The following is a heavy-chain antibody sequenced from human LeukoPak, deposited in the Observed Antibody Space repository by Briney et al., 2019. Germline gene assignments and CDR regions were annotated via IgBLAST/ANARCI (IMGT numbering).Heavy chain of an antibody. D-gene: IGHD4-17*01. J-gene: IGHJ5*02. CDR1: GYTFTSYG. CDR3: ARGEMTTVILAFDP. Sequence: WASVKVSCKASGYTFTSYGISWVRQAPGQGLEWMGWISAYNGNTNYAQKLQGRVTMTTDTSTSTAYMELRSLRSDDTAVYYCARGEMTTVILAFDPWGQGTLVTVSS. CDR2: ISAYNGNT. V-gene: IGHV1-18*01.